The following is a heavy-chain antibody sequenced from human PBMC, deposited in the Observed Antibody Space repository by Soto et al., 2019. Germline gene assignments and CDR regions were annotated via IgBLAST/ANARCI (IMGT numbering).Heavy chain of an antibody. CDR3: ALRYGGNYSPWYFDS. Sequence: QITLKESGPTLVKPTQSLTLTCTYSGFSLTTSGAGVGWIRQPPGKALEWLALISWKDDKRYNPGLESRLTITKDISKNQVILTLSYMVPVDPATYFCALRYGGNYSPWYFDSWGQGTLVTVSS. CDR2: ISWKDDK. V-gene: IGHV2-5*01. J-gene: IGHJ4*02. D-gene: IGHD4-17*01. CDR1: GFSLTTSGAG.